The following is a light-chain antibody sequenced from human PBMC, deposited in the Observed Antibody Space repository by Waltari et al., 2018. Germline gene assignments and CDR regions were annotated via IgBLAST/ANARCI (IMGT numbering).Light chain of an antibody. CDR3: SAWDDSLQVVL. CDR2: SHV. CDR1: RSNIGSNA. J-gene: IGLJ2*01. Sequence: QSMLTQPPSASGSPGQRVTISCSGVRSNIGSNALNWYQQLPGTAPKLLIYSHVRRHSGVPGRFSGSRSGTSASLAISGLQSEDEADYYCSAWDDSLQVVLFGGGTKLTVL. V-gene: IGLV1-44*01.